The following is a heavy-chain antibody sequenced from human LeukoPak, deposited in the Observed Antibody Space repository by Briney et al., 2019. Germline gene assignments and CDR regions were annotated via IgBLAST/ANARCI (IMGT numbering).Heavy chain of an antibody. Sequence: GGSLRLSCAASGFTFSSYATSWVRQAPGKGLEWVAAISGRGGSPYYADSVKGRFTISRDNSKNTLYLQMNSLRAEDTAVYYCAKSVFRAGYLAFDYWGQGTLVTVSS. CDR1: GFTFSSYA. CDR3: AKSVFRAGYLAFDY. V-gene: IGHV3-23*01. D-gene: IGHD5-12*01. CDR2: ISGRGGSP. J-gene: IGHJ4*02.